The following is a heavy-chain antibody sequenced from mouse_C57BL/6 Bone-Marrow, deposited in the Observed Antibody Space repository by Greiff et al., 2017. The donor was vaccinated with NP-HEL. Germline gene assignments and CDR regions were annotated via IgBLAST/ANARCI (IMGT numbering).Heavy chain of an antibody. V-gene: IGHV1-47*01. Sequence: QVQLQQSGAELVKPGASVKMSCKASGYTFTTYPIEWVKQNHGKSLEWIGNFHPYNDDTEYNEKFTNKATLTVEKSSSTVYLELSRLTSDDSSVYYGARGGNYWYYFDYWGQGTTLTVSS. CDR1: GYTFTTYP. CDR3: ARGGNYWYYFDY. J-gene: IGHJ2*01. CDR2: FHPYNDDT. D-gene: IGHD2-1*01.